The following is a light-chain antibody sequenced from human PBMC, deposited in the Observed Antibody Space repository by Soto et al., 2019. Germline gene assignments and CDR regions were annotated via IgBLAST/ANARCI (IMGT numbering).Light chain of an antibody. CDR1: SSDIGSYNL. V-gene: IGLV2-23*01. CDR3: CSYAGGDVV. Sequence: QSVLTQPASVSGSPGQSITISCTGTSSDIGSYNLVSWYQQHPGKAPKLMIYEGSKRPSGVSNRFSGSKSGNTASLTISGLQAEDEADYYCCSYAGGDVVFGGGTPLTVL. CDR2: EGS. J-gene: IGLJ2*01.